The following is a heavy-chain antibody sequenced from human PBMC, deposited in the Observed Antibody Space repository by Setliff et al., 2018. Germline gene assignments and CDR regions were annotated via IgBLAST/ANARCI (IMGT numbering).Heavy chain of an antibody. J-gene: IGHJ4*02. Sequence: SETLSLTCTVSGGSISSGGYYWSWIRQHPGKGLEWIGYIYYSGSTYYNSSLKSRVTISLDTSKNHFSLKLDSVTAADTALYYCARGNSRSSVWYVVPHFDYWGQGTLVTVSS. CDR2: IYYSGST. V-gene: IGHV4-31*03. D-gene: IGHD6-19*01. CDR3: ARGNSRSSVWYVVPHFDY. CDR1: GGSISSGGYY.